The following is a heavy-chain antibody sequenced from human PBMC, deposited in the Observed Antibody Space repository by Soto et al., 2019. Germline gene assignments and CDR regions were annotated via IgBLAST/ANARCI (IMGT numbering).Heavy chain of an antibody. CDR1: GFTFSSYA. Sequence: GGSLRLSCAASGFTFSSYAMSWVRQAPGKGLEWVSAISGNGGSTYYADSVKGRFTISRDNSKNTLYLQMNSLRAEDTAVYYCAKYGSGIYYYYYGMDVWGQGTTVTVSS. D-gene: IGHD3-10*01. CDR2: ISGNGGST. V-gene: IGHV3-23*01. CDR3: AKYGSGIYYYYYGMDV. J-gene: IGHJ6*02.